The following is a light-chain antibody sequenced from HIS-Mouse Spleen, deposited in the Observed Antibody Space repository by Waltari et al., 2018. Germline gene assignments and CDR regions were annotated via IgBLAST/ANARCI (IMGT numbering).Light chain of an antibody. CDR3: CSYAGSSTYV. CDR1: SSDVGSYNL. J-gene: IGLJ1*01. V-gene: IGLV2-23*01. CDR2: EGS. Sequence: QSALTQPASVSGSPGPSITISCTGTSSDVGSYNLVSWYQQHPGKAPKPMIYEGSKRPSGVSNRFSGSKSGNTASLTISWLQAEDEADYYCCSYAGSSTYVFGTGTKVTVL.